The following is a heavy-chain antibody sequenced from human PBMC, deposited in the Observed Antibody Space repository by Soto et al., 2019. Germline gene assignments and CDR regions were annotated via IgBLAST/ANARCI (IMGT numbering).Heavy chain of an antibody. V-gene: IGHV1-18*01. Sequence: ASVKVSCKASGYTFTSYGISWVRQAPGQGLEWMGWISAYNGNTNYAQKLQGRVTMTTDTSTSTAYMELRSLRSDDTAVYYCARLLAAGNYYYYMDVWGKGTTVTVSS. CDR1: GYTFTSYG. D-gene: IGHD6-13*01. CDR2: ISAYNGNT. J-gene: IGHJ6*03. CDR3: ARLLAAGNYYYYMDV.